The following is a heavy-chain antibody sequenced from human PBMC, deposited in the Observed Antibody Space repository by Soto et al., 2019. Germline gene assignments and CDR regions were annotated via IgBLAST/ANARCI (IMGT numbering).Heavy chain of an antibody. J-gene: IGHJ5*02. CDR3: ARKDKSGYFNWFDP. D-gene: IGHD3-22*01. CDR1: GYRFTSYW. V-gene: IGHV5-51*01. Sequence: GESLKISCRTSGYRFTSYWIAWVRQMPGKGLEWMGTIFPSDSDTRYSPSFQGQVTISADRSTSTVFLQWASLKASDTAVYFCARKDKSGYFNWFDPWGQGTLVTVSS. CDR2: IFPSDSDT.